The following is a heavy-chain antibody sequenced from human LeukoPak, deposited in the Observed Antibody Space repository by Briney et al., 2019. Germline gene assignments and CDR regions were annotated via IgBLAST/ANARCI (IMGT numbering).Heavy chain of an antibody. Sequence: GGSLRLSCAASGFTFSRFWMSWVRQAPGKGLEWVANIKQDGSEKYYVDSVKGRFTISRDNAKNSLYLQMNSLRAEDTAVFYCAREGLWVGPDSGKTRHPYWEIWGQGTMVTVSS. D-gene: IGHD2-21*01. CDR1: GFTFSRFW. CDR3: AREGLWVGPDSGKTRHPYWEI. V-gene: IGHV3-7*04. CDR2: IKQDGSEK. J-gene: IGHJ3*02.